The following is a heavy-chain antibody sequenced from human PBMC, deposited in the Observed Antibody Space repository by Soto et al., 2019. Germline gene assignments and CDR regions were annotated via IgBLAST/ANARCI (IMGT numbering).Heavy chain of an antibody. Sequence: PSETLSLTCTVSGGSISSGDYYWSWIRQPPGKGLEWIGYIYYSGSTYYNPSLKSRVTISVDTSKNQFSLKLSSVTAADTAVYYCARDLKRRPYGMDVWGQGTTVTVSS. CDR3: ARDLKRRPYGMDV. J-gene: IGHJ6*02. CDR2: IYYSGST. CDR1: GGSISSGDYY. V-gene: IGHV4-30-4*01.